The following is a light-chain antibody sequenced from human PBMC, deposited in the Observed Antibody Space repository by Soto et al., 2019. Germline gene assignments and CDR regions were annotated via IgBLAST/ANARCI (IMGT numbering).Light chain of an antibody. J-gene: IGKJ1*01. V-gene: IGKV4-1*01. CDR2: WAS. CDR1: QSVLYSPNNTND. CDR3: QQYHSAPQS. Sequence: DIVMTQSPDSLAVSLGERATINCKSSQSVLYSPNNTNDLAWYQQKPGQPPKLLIYWASSRESGVPDRFSGSGSGTDFTLTIRGLQAEDVALYYCQQYHSAPQSFGQGTKVEIK.